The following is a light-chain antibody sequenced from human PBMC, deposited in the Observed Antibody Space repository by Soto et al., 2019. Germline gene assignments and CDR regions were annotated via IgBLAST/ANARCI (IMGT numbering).Light chain of an antibody. V-gene: IGKV1-39*01. CDR2: AAY. J-gene: IGKJ1*01. CDR3: QQSYSTPVT. Sequence: DIQMTQSPSSLSASVGDRVTITCRASQSISSYLNWYQQKPGKAPKLLIYAAYSLQSGVPSRFSGSGSGTDFTLTISSLQPEDFATYYCQQSYSTPVTCGQGTKVEIK. CDR1: QSISSY.